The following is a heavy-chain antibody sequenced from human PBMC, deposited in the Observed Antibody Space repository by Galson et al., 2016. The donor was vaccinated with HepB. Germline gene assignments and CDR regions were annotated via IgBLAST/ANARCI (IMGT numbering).Heavy chain of an antibody. J-gene: IGHJ4*02. V-gene: IGHV3-30-3*01. D-gene: IGHD5-24*01. CDR1: GFTFSSYA. CDR3: ARAPLEMATIQRGYFDY. CDR2: ISFDGSNK. Sequence: SLRLSCAASGFTFSSYAMHWVRQAPGKGLEWVAVISFDGSNKYYADSVKGRLTISRDNSKNTLYLQMNSLRAEDTAVYYCARAPLEMATIQRGYFDYWGQGTLVTVSS.